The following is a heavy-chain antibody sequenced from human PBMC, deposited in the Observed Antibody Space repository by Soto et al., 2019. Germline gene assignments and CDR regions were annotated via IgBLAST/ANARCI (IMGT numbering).Heavy chain of an antibody. Sequence: ASVKVSCKASGYTFTSYGISWVRQAPGQGLEWMGWISAYNGNTNYAQKLQGRVTMTTDTSTSPAYMELRSLRSDDTAVYYCARDHSNYGDYEHQGDYWGQGTLVTVSS. D-gene: IGHD4-17*01. CDR1: GYTFTSYG. CDR3: ARDHSNYGDYEHQGDY. CDR2: ISAYNGNT. J-gene: IGHJ4*02. V-gene: IGHV1-18*01.